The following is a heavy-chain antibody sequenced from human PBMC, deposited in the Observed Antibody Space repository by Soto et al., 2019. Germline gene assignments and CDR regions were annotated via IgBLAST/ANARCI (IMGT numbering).Heavy chain of an antibody. D-gene: IGHD4-17*01. CDR2: ISYSGNT. V-gene: IGHV4-31*03. CDR1: GASISSGGYY. J-gene: IGHJ4*02. CDR3: ARDIYGAIDS. Sequence: SETLSLTCTVSGASISSGGYYWTWIRQLPGKVLEWIGYISYSGNTSYNPSLKGRVTISVDTSKNQFSLTLSSVTAADTAVYYCARDIYGAIDSWGQGTQVTSP.